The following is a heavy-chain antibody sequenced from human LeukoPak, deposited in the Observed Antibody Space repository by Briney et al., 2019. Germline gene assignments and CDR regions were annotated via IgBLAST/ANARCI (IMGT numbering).Heavy chain of an antibody. CDR1: GFTFYDYA. J-gene: IGHJ6*02. V-gene: IGHV3-9*01. CDR2: ICWNSGSI. CDR3: AKDMSHYYYGMDV. Sequence: GGSLRLSCAASGFTFYDYAMHWGRQAPGEGLEWVSGICWNSGSIGYADSVKGRFTISRDNAKNSLYLQMNSLRAEDTALYYCAKDMSHYYYGMDVWGQGTTVTVSS.